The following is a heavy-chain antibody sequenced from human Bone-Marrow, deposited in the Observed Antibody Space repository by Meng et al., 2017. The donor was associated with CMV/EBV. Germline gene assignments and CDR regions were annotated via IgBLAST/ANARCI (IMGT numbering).Heavy chain of an antibody. CDR2: ISYDGGNK. CDR3: AKVVLGDYYYYGMDV. J-gene: IGHJ6*02. D-gene: IGHD2-8*02. CDR1: GFSFSTYA. Sequence: GESLKISCAASGFSFSTYAMHWVRQAPGKGLEWVALISYDGGNKYYADSVKGRFAISRDNSKNTMYLQMNSLRVEDTAVYYCAKVVLGDYYYYGMDVWGQGTTVTASS. V-gene: IGHV3-30*09.